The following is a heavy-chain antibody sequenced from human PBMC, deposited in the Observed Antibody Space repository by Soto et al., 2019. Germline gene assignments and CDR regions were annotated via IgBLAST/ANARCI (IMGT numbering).Heavy chain of an antibody. CDR2: ITTSGSVM. J-gene: IGHJ4*02. CDR3: VRERFFYVMTSQED. V-gene: IGHV3-48*03. CDR1: GFPFSTYE. D-gene: IGHD3-3*01. Sequence: PGGSLRLSCAASGFPFSTYEMNWVRQAPGKGLEWIAHITTSGSVMNSAASVKGRFTISRDNSKSPVFLQMNSLRVEDTAFYYCVRERFFYVMTSQEDWGQGTQVTVSS.